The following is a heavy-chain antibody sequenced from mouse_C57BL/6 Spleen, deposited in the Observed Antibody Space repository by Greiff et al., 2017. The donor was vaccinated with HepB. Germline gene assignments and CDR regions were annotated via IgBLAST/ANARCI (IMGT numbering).Heavy chain of an antibody. CDR1: GYTFTSYW. J-gene: IGHJ3*01. CDR3: AREGYGYDGFAY. V-gene: IGHV1-52*01. D-gene: IGHD2-2*01. CDR2: IDPSDSET. Sequence: QVQLQQPGAELVRPGSSVKLSCKASGYTFTSYWMHWVKQRPIQGLEWIGNIDPSDSETHYNQKFKDKATLTVDKSSSTAYMQLSSLTSEDSAVYYCAREGYGYDGFAYWGQGTLVTVSA.